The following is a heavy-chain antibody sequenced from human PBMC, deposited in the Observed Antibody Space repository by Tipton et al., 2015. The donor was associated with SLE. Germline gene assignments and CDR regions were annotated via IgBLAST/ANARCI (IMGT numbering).Heavy chain of an antibody. CDR2: VSWNSATV. J-gene: IGHJ6*02. Sequence: SLRLSCVVSGFIFDDYAMHWVRQAPGKGLEWVAGVSWNSATVSYADSVKGRFTISRDNSKNTLYLQMGSLRAEDMAVYHCARSGGHAIQYYYFGMDVWGQGTTVTVSS. CDR3: ARSGGHAIQYYYFGMDV. CDR1: GFIFDDYA. V-gene: IGHV3-9*03. D-gene: IGHD1-26*01.